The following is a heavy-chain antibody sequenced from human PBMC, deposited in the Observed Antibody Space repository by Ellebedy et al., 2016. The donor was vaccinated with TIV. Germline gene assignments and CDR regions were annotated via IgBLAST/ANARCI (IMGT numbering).Heavy chain of an antibody. CDR1: GFTFNTYA. Sequence: GESLKISXAASGFTFNTYAMHWVRQAPGKGLEWVAVISYAGNINYYADSVKGRFTISRDNSKNTLSLQMNSLRAEDTAVYYCARAQGNVDTPMVYFDSWGQGTLVTVSS. CDR2: ISYAGNIN. CDR3: ARAQGNVDTPMVYFDS. V-gene: IGHV3-30*04. J-gene: IGHJ4*02. D-gene: IGHD5-18*01.